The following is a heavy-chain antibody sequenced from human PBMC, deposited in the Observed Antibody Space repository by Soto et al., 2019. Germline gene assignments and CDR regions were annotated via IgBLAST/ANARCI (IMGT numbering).Heavy chain of an antibody. CDR2: ISSSSSYI. J-gene: IGHJ6*03. D-gene: IGHD6-13*01. Sequence: PGGSVRLSCAASGFTFSSYSMNWVRQAPGKGLEWVSSISSSSSYIYYADSVKGRFTISRDNAKNSLYLQMNSLRAEDTAVYYCARIRSAADYYMDVWGKGTTVTVSS. CDR3: ARIRSAADYYMDV. V-gene: IGHV3-21*01. CDR1: GFTFSSYS.